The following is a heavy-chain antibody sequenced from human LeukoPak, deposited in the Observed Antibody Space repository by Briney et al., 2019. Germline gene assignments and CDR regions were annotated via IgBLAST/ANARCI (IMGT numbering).Heavy chain of an antibody. CDR1: GYTFTGYY. CDR2: IHPNSGAT. D-gene: IGHD4-17*01. Sequence: ASVKVSCKASGYTFTGYYLHWVRQAPGQGLEWMGRIHPNSGATNSAQKFQGRVTMTRDTSITTACMELSRLTSDDTAVYYCARVEAVTNSNWFDPWGQGTLVTVSS. CDR3: ARVEAVTNSNWFDP. J-gene: IGHJ5*02. V-gene: IGHV1-2*06.